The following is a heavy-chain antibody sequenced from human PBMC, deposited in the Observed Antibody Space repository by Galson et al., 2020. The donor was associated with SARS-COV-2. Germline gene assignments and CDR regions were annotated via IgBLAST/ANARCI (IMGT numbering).Heavy chain of an antibody. D-gene: IGHD2-15*01. Sequence: NSGGSLRLSCAASGFKFSDYFMSWVRQAPGKGLEWVSYISSSGSYINYADSVKGRFTISRDNAKNSLNLQMNSLRVEDTAVYYCARVGDCSGGICYCAVYFQHWVQGTLVTVSS. J-gene: IGHJ1*01. V-gene: IGHV3-11*04. CDR1: GFKFSDYF. CDR3: ARVGDCSGGICYCAVYFQH. CDR2: ISSSGSYI.